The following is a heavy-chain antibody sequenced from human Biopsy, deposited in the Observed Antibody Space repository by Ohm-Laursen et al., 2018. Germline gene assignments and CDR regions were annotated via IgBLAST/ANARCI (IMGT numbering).Heavy chain of an antibody. CDR3: ARLGSGDYFPTFFDF. Sequence: TLSLTCTVTGGSISRSSYYWNWIRHHPGKGLEWIGNIFYSANTYYNPSLKSRVTISVDTSKNQFSLKLSSVTAADTAVYYCARLGSGDYFPTFFDFWGQGALVTVSS. CDR1: GGSISRSSYY. D-gene: IGHD5-12*01. J-gene: IGHJ4*02. V-gene: IGHV4-31*03. CDR2: IFYSANT.